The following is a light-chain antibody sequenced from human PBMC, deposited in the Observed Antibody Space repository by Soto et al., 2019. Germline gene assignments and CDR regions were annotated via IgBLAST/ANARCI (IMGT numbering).Light chain of an antibody. J-gene: IGLJ1*01. Sequence: QSVLAQPRSVSGSPGQSVTISCTGSSNDVGRYNFVSWYQQPPGTAPKLMIYEVSKRPSGVPDRFSGSKSGNTASLTISGLQAADEADYYCSLYTSENAYVFGTGTKVTVL. CDR3: SLYTSENAYV. CDR2: EVS. V-gene: IGLV2-18*01. CDR1: SNDVGRYNF.